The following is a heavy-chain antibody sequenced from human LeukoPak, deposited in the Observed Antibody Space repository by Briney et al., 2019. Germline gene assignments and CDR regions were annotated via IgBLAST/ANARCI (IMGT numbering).Heavy chain of an antibody. J-gene: IGHJ4*02. D-gene: IGHD3-22*01. CDR3: ARVAHYDSSGIGNY. CDR2: IYSGGST. Sequence: GGSLRLSCAASGFTVSSNYMIWVRQAPGKGPEWVSVIYSGGSTYYADSVKGRFTISRDNSKNTLYLQMNSLRAEDTAVYYCARVAHYDSSGIGNYWGQGTLVTVSS. CDR1: GFTVSSNY. V-gene: IGHV3-53*01.